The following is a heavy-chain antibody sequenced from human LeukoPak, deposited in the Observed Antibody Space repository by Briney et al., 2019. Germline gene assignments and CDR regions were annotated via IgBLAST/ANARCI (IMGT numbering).Heavy chain of an antibody. J-gene: IGHJ3*02. CDR3: ARVVEGAFDI. CDR1: GFSYGSYW. CDR2: IKHDGSDI. V-gene: IGHV3-7*04. Sequence: TGGSLRLSCAASGFSYGSYWMSWVRQAPGKGLEWVANIKHDGSDIRYADSVKGRFIISRDNAKNSLFLQMNSLRADDTAIFYCARVVEGAFDIWGQGTMVTVSS. D-gene: IGHD2-2*01.